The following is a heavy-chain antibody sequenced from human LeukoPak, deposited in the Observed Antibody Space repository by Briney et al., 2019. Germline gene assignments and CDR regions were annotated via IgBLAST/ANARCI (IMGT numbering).Heavy chain of an antibody. CDR1: GHTFAAYY. J-gene: IGHJ6*03. V-gene: IGHV1-2*02. CDR3: ARDLSHGLDCYYYMDV. Sequence: GASVKVSCKPSGHTFAAYYIHWVRQAPEQRLEWMGWINPNSGVTNFAQKFQGRVTMTRDTSISTAYMELSTLRSDDAAVYYCARDLSHGLDCYYYMDVWGKGTTVTVSS. CDR2: INPNSGVT. D-gene: IGHD2/OR15-2a*01.